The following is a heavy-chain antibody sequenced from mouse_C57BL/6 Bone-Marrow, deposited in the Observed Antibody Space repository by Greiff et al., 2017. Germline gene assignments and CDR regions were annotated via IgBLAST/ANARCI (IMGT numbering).Heavy chain of an antibody. CDR3: VRQDYGKGDWYFDV. Sequence: EVKVEESGGGLVQPKGSLKLSCAASGFSFNTYAMNWVRQAPGKGLEWVARIRSKSNNYATYYADSVKDRFTISRDDSESMLYLQMNNLKTEDTAMYYCVRQDYGKGDWYFDVWGTGTTVTVSS. CDR2: IRSKSNNYAT. J-gene: IGHJ1*03. V-gene: IGHV10-1*01. CDR1: GFSFNTYA. D-gene: IGHD2-1*01.